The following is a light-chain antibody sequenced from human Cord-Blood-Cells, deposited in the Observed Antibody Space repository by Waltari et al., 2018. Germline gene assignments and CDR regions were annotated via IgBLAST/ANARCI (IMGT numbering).Light chain of an antibody. J-gene: IGKJ1*01. V-gene: IGKV1D-8*01. CDR3: QQYYSFPRT. Sequence: VIWMTQSPSLLSASTGDRVTISFRMSQGISSYLAGYQQKPGKAPELLIYAASTLQSGVPSRLSGSGSGTDFTVTSSCLQSEDFATYYCQQYYSFPRTFGQGTKVEIK. CDR2: AAS. CDR1: QGISSY.